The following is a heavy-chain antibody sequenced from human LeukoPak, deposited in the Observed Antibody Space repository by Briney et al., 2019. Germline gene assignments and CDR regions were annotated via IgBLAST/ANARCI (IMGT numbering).Heavy chain of an antibody. CDR1: GYSISSGCY. D-gene: IGHD5-18*01. Sequence: KPSETLSLTCAVFGYSISSGCYWGWIRQPPGKGLEWIGIMHHSGTTYYNPSLNSRVTLSADTSKKQLSLKLSSATAADTAVYYCARDLTALGDYWGQGILVIVSS. CDR3: ARDLTALGDY. V-gene: IGHV4-38-2*02. CDR2: MHHSGTT. J-gene: IGHJ4*02.